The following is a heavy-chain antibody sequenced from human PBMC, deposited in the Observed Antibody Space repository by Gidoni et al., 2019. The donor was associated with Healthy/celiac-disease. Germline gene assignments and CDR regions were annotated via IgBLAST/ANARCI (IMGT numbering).Heavy chain of an antibody. D-gene: IGHD6-13*01. J-gene: IGHJ3*02. CDR1: GFTFSSYA. CDR2: ISGSGGST. Sequence: EVQLLESGGGLVQPGGSLRLPCVASGFTFSSYAMSWVRQAQGKGLEWVSAISGSGGSTYYADSVKGRFTISRDNSKNTLYLQMNSLRAEDTAVYYCAKDSRQQLVLPGAFDIWGQGTMVTVSS. V-gene: IGHV3-23*01. CDR3: AKDSRQQLVLPGAFDI.